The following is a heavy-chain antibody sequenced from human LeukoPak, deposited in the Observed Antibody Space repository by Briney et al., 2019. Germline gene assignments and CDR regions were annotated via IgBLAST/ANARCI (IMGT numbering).Heavy chain of an antibody. D-gene: IGHD3-22*01. CDR2: IYYSGST. V-gene: IGHV4-59*12. Sequence: SETLSLTCTVSGGSISSYYWSWIRQPPGKGLEWIGYIYYSGSTNYNPSLKSRVTISVDTSKNQFSLKLSSVTAADTAVYYCARTHYYDSSGYYYDYYFDYWGQGTLVTVSS. J-gene: IGHJ4*02. CDR3: ARTHYYDSSGYYYDYYFDY. CDR1: GGSISSYY.